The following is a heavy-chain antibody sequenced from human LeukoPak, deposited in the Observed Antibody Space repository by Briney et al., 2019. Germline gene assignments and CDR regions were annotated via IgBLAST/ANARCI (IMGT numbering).Heavy chain of an antibody. Sequence: SETLSLTCTVSGVSISSSNSYWGWIRQPPGKGLEWIGSIYHSGSTYYNPSLKSRVTISVDTSKNQFSLKLSSVTAADTAVYYCAREGGGYSYGLRVFDYWGQGTLVTVSS. CDR2: IYHSGST. J-gene: IGHJ4*02. V-gene: IGHV4-39*07. CDR1: GVSISSSNSY. D-gene: IGHD5-18*01. CDR3: AREGGGYSYGLRVFDY.